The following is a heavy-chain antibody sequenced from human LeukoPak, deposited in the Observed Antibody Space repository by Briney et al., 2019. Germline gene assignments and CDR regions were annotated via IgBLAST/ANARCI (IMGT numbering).Heavy chain of an antibody. Sequence: ASVKVSCKASTYSFTDYYIHWVRQAPGQGLEYMGWINTYNGHTNYAQKLQGRVTVTTDTSTSTAYLELRSLRSDDTAVYYCARDGPRGYFQHWGQGTLITVSS. CDR1: TYSFTDYY. D-gene: IGHD1-14*01. J-gene: IGHJ1*01. CDR3: ARDGPRGYFQH. CDR2: INTYNGHT. V-gene: IGHV1-18*04.